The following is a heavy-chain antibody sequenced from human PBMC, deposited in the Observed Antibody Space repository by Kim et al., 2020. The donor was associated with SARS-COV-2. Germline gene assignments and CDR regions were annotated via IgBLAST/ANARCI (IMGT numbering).Heavy chain of an antibody. D-gene: IGHD1-26*01. CDR3: AREEGGSYLDY. Sequence: TFYNPSLKSRVTISVDPSKNKFSLELGSVAAADTAVYCCAREEGGSYLDYWGQGTLVTVSS. V-gene: IGHV4-31*02. CDR2: T. J-gene: IGHJ4*01.